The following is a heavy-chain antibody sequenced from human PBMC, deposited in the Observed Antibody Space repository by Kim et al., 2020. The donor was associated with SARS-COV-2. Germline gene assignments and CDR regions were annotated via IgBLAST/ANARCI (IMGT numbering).Heavy chain of an antibody. J-gene: IGHJ4*02. Sequence: GGSLRLSCAASGYTFSTYWMHWVRQPPGGGLVWVSRIDEYGCITTYADSVKGRFSISRDNAQNTLYLQMNSLRPEDTAVYYCVRDLMGASDYWGQGALVTVSS. CDR1: GYTFSTYW. D-gene: IGHD1-26*01. V-gene: IGHV3-74*01. CDR2: IDEYGCIT. CDR3: VRDLMGASDY.